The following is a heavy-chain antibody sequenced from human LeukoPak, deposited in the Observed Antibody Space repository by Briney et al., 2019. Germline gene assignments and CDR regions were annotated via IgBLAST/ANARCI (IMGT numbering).Heavy chain of an antibody. CDR1: GGSISSYY. D-gene: IGHD2-15*01. CDR3: AKGSGGSCYSSVDY. CDR2: IYTSGST. V-gene: IGHV4-4*07. J-gene: IGHJ4*02. Sequence: SETLSLTCTVSGGSISSYYWSWIRQPAGKGLEWIGRIYTSGSTDYNPSLKSRVTMSVDTSKNQFSLKLSSVTAADTALYYCAKGSGGSCYSSVDYWGQGTLVTVSS.